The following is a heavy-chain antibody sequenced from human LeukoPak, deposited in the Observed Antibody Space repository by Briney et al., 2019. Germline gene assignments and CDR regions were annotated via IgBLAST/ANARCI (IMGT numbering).Heavy chain of an antibody. Sequence: GGSLRLSCAASGFTFSSYAMHWVRQAPGTGLEYVSAISSNGGSTYYANSVKGRFTISRDNSKNTLYLQMGSLRAEDMAVYYCARDPIRHYGDYESYFDYWGQGTLVTVSS. J-gene: IGHJ4*02. CDR3: ARDPIRHYGDYESYFDY. D-gene: IGHD4-17*01. CDR2: ISSNGGST. V-gene: IGHV3-64*01. CDR1: GFTFSSYA.